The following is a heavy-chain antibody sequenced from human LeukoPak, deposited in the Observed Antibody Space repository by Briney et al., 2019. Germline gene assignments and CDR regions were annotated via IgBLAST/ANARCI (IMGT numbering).Heavy chain of an antibody. Sequence: PGGSLRLSCAASGFTSKGYWMSWVRQAPGKGLEWVANIQQDGSEKKYVDSVKGRFTISRDNAKNSLYLQMDSLRAEDTAVYCCVRLRYTYGKNFDCWGQGTLVTVSS. J-gene: IGHJ4*02. CDR2: IQQDGSEK. D-gene: IGHD5-18*01. V-gene: IGHV3-7*01. CDR3: VRLRYTYGKNFDC. CDR1: GFTSKGYW.